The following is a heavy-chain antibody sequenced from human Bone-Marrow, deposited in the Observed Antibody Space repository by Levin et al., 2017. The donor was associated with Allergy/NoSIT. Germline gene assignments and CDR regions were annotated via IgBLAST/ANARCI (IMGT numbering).Heavy chain of an antibody. J-gene: IGHJ3*01. CDR3: ACQRLRVGELTHEAFHL. CDR1: GGKFTSYA. V-gene: IGHV1-69*13. Sequence: PWASVKVSCKASGGKFTSYAVNWVRQAPGQGPEWMGNFISVFDTTNYAQKFEGRVTITLDELTSTAYMELSSLRSEDSALYYCACQRLRVGELTHEAFHLWGQGTMITVSS. D-gene: IGHD3-16*01. CDR2: FISVFDTT.